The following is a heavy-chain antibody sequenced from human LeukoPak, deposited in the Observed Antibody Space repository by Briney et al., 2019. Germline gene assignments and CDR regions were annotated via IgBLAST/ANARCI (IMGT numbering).Heavy chain of an antibody. D-gene: IGHD2-8*01. CDR2: IDGDGART. Sequence: GGSLRLSCATSGFTFSNYYMHWVRQAPGKRLVWVSHIDGDGARTNYADSVKGRFTISRDNSKNTLYLQMNSLRAEDTAVYCCAKAAEPLLMAYAKDYWGQGTLVTVSS. CDR3: AKAAEPLLMAYAKDY. J-gene: IGHJ4*02. CDR1: GFTFSNYY. V-gene: IGHV3-74*01.